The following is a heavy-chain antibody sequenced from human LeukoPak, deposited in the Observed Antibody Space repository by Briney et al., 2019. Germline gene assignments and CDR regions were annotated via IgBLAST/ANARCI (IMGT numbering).Heavy chain of an antibody. CDR3: ARGGSGSYVYNWFDP. CDR2: INPNSVGT. D-gene: IGHD3-10*01. Sequence: GASVKVSCKASGYTFTGYYMHWVRQAPGQGLEWMGWINPNSVGTNYAQKFQGRVTMTRDTSISTAYMELSRLRSDDTAVYYCARGGSGSYVYNWFDPWGQGTLVTVSS. CDR1: GYTFTGYY. J-gene: IGHJ5*02. V-gene: IGHV1-2*02.